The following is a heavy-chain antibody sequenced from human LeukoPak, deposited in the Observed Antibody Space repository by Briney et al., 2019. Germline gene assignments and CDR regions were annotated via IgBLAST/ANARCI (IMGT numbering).Heavy chain of an antibody. CDR1: GGSISSYC. J-gene: IGHJ4*02. Sequence: PSETLSLTCTVSGGSISSYCWSWIRQPPGKGLEWIGYIYYSGSTNYNPSLKSRVTISVDTSKNQFSLKLSSVTAADTAVYYCARGKGYYGSGSYNYWGQGTLVTVSS. CDR2: IYYSGST. D-gene: IGHD3-10*01. V-gene: IGHV4-59*08. CDR3: ARGKGYYGSGSYNY.